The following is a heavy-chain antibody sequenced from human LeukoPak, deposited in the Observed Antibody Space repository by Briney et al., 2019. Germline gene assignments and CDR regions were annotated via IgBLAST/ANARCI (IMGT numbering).Heavy chain of an antibody. CDR1: GGSISSGSYY. V-gene: IGHV4-61*02. Sequence: SETLSLTCTVSGGSISSGSYYWSWIRQPAGKGLEWIGRIYTSGSPNYNPSLKSRVTISVDTSKNQFSLKLSSVTAADTAVYYCARDPHPVGATDYYYYMDVWGKGTTVTVSS. CDR3: ARDPHPVGATDYYYYMDV. J-gene: IGHJ6*03. CDR2: IYTSGSP. D-gene: IGHD1-26*01.